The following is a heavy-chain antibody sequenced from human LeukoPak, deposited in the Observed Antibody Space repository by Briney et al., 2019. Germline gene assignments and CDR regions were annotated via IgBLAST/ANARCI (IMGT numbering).Heavy chain of an antibody. D-gene: IGHD3-10*01. V-gene: IGHV1-2*02. J-gene: IGHJ4*02. CDR1: GDTFTGYY. Sequence: ASVKVSCKASGDTFTGYYIHWVRQAPGQGLEWMGWINPNSGGTNFAQKFQGRVTMTSDTSISTAYMELRSLRSDDTAVYYCARDPPMVRGVLDYWGQGTLVTVSS. CDR2: INPNSGGT. CDR3: ARDPPMVRGVLDY.